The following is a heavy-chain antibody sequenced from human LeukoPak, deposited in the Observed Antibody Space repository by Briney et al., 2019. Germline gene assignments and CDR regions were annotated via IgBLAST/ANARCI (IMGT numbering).Heavy chain of an antibody. CDR3: AGLGLAVAGTY. V-gene: IGHV4-34*01. CDR1: GGSFSGYY. CDR2: IYHSGST. D-gene: IGHD6-19*01. Sequence: SETLSLTCAVYGGSFSGYYWSWIRQPPGKGLEWIASIYHSGSTYYNPPLKSRVTISVDTSKNQFSLKLSSVTAADTAIYYCAGLGLAVAGTYWGQGTLVTVSS. J-gene: IGHJ4*02.